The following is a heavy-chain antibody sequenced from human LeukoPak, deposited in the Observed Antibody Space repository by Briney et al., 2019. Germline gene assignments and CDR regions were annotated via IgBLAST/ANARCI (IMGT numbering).Heavy chain of an antibody. CDR3: ATGGAYYYDSSGYKDY. CDR2: IIPILGIA. D-gene: IGHD3-22*01. V-gene: IGHV1-69*04. Sequence: ASVKVSCKASGGTFSSYAISWVRQAPGQGPEWMGRIIPILGIANYAQKFQGRVTITADKSTSTAYMELSSLRSEDTAVYYCATGGAYYYDSSGYKDYWGQGTLVTVSS. CDR1: GGTFSSYA. J-gene: IGHJ4*02.